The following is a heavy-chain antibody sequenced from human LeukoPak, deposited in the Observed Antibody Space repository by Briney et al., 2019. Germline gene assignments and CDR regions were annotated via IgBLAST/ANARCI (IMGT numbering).Heavy chain of an antibody. CDR1: GYTFTSYD. D-gene: IGHD1-26*01. V-gene: IGHV1-8*01. J-gene: IGHJ6*03. CDR2: MNPNSGNT. Sequence: ASVKVSCKASGYTFTSYDINWVRQATGQGLEWMGWMNPNSGNTGYAQKFQGRVTMTRNTSISTAYMELSNLRSEDTAVYYCAKVGATTGYYYYYMDVWGKGTTVTVSS. CDR3: AKVGATTGYYYYYMDV.